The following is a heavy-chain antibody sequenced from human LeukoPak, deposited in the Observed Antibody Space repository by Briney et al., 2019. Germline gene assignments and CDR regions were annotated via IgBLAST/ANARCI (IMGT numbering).Heavy chain of an antibody. CDR3: AREGLAVAGTGGGMDV. CDR1: RDTLSGNSAA. J-gene: IGHJ6*02. V-gene: IGHV6-1*01. D-gene: IGHD6-19*01. CDR2: AYYRSKWYN. Sequence: SQTLSLTCALSRDTLSGNSAASSSVRQSPSRGLEWLVRAYYRSKWYNDYAVSVKSRITINPDTSKNQFSLQLNSVTTEDTAVYDCAREGLAVAGTGGGMDVWGQGTTVTVSS.